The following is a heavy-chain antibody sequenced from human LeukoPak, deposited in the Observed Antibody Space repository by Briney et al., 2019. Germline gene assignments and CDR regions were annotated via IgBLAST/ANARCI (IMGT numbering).Heavy chain of an antibody. V-gene: IGHV4-59*01. Sequence: PSETLSLTCTVSGGSMSSYYWSWIRQTPGKGLEWIGYIYYSGSTNYNPSLKSRVTISVDTSKNQFSLKLSSVTAADTAVYYCSRDLRGSSCYDYWGQGTLVIVSS. CDR2: IYYSGST. CDR1: GGSMSSYY. J-gene: IGHJ4*02. CDR3: SRDLRGSSCYDY. D-gene: IGHD2-2*01.